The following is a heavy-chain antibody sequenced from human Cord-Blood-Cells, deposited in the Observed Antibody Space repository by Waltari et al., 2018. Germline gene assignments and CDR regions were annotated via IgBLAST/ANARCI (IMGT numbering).Heavy chain of an antibody. V-gene: IGHV1-69*01. CDR2: IIPIFGTA. J-gene: IGHJ5*02. Sequence: QVQLVQSGAEVKKPGSSVKVSCKASGGTFSSYAISWVRQAPAQGLEWMGGIIPIFGTANNANKSQGRVTITADESTSTAYMELSRLRSEDTAVYYCARGLYCSGGSCYGRWFDPWGQGTLVTVSS. CDR3: ARGLYCSGGSCYGRWFDP. CDR1: GGTFSSYA. D-gene: IGHD2-15*01.